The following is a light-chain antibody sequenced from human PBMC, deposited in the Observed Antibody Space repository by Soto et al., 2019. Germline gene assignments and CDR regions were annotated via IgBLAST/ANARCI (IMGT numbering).Light chain of an antibody. CDR3: TSWTTSTTMI. J-gene: IGLJ2*01. V-gene: IGLV2-14*03. CDR1: SSDIDAYNF. CDR2: DVN. Sequence: QSALTQPASVSGSPGQSITISCTGTSSDIDAYNFVSWYQQHPGKAPKLMLYDVNIRPSGVSNRLSGSKSGNTASLTISGLQAEDEADYYCTSWTTSTTMIFGGGTKLTVL.